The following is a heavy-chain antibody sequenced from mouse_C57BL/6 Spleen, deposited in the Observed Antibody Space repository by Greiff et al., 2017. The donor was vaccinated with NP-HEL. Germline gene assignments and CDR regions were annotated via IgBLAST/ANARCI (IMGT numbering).Heavy chain of an antibody. CDR3: TTPITTVVATPFAY. V-gene: IGHV14-1*01. Sequence: SGAELVRPGASVKLSCTASGFNIKDYYMHWVKQRPEQGLEWIGRIDPEDGDTEYAPKFQGKATMTADTSSNTAYLQLSSLTSEDTAVYYCTTPITTVVATPFAYWGQGTLVTVSA. D-gene: IGHD1-1*01. J-gene: IGHJ3*01. CDR2: IDPEDGDT. CDR1: GFNIKDYY.